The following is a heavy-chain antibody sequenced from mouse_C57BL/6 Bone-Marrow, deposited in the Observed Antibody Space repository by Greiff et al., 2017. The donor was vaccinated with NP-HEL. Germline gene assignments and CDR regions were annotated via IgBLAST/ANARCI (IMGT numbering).Heavy chain of an antibody. V-gene: IGHV3-6*01. D-gene: IGHD1-1*01. CDR2: ISYDGSN. CDR1: GYSIISGYY. J-gene: IGHJ3*01. Sequence: ESGPGLVKPSQSLSLTCSVTGYSIISGYYWNWIRQFPGNKLEWMAYISYDGSNNYNPSLKNRIPITRDISKNQFFLKLTAVTTEDTATYYYAREGGYYGSAFAYWGQGTLVTVTA. CDR3: AREGGYYGSAFAY.